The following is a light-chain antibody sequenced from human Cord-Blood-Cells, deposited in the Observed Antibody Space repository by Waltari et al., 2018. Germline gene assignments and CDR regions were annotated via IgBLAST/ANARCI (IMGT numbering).Light chain of an antibody. CDR2: DAS. Sequence: EIVLTQSPATLSLSPGERATLSCRASQSVSSYLAWYQQKPDQAPRLLIYDASNRATGIPARFSGSGSGTDFTLTISSLEPEDFAFYYCQQRNNWPPLFTFGPGTKVDIK. CDR3: QQRNNWPPLFT. CDR1: QSVSSY. J-gene: IGKJ3*01. V-gene: IGKV3-11*01.